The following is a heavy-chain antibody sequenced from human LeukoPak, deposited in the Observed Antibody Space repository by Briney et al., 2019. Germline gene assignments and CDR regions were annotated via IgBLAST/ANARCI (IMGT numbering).Heavy chain of an antibody. J-gene: IGHJ4*02. CDR2: IKQDGSDK. V-gene: IGHV3-7*01. CDR3: AREVWGPEY. CDR1: GFTFTKYW. D-gene: IGHD1-14*01. Sequence: HAGDSLRLSCAASGFTFTKYWMTWVRQAPWKGLEWVGNIKQDGSDKNYMDSVKGRFTISRDNTKNSVYLQMSSLRAEDTAVYYCAREVWGPEYWGQGTLVTVSS.